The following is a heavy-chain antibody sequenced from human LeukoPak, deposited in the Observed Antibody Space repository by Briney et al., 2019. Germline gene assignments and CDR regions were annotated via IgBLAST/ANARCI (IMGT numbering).Heavy chain of an antibody. V-gene: IGHV4-59*01. CDR1: GGSISSYY. J-gene: IGHJ4*02. Sequence: SETLSLTCTVSGGSISSYYWSWIRQPPGKGLEWIGYIYYSGSTNYNPSLKSRVTISVDTSKNQFSLKLSSVTAADTAVYYCARDTQLGIDYWGQGNLVTVSS. D-gene: IGHD6-13*01. CDR3: ARDTQLGIDY. CDR2: IYYSGST.